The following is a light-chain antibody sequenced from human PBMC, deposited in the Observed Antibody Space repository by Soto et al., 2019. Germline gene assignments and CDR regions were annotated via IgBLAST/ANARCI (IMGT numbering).Light chain of an antibody. CDR2: CAS. Sequence: EIVLTQSPGTLSLSPGERATLSCRASQSVSSSYLAWYQQKPGQAPRLLIYCASSRATGIPDRFSGSVSGTDFNLTISRLEPEDFAVYYCQQYGSLWFTFGPGTKVDIK. CDR1: QSVSSSY. V-gene: IGKV3-20*01. CDR3: QQYGSLWFT. J-gene: IGKJ3*01.